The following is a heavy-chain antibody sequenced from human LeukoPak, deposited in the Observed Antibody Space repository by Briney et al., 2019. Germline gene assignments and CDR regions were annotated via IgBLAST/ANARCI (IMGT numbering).Heavy chain of an antibody. J-gene: IGHJ3*02. D-gene: IGHD3-22*01. CDR1: GFTFSSYG. V-gene: IGHV3-30*02. Sequence: GGSLRLSCAASGFTFSSYGMHWVRQAPGKGLEWVAVIWYDGSNRYYADSVKGRFTISRDNSKNTLYLQMNSLRAEDTAVYYCAKDYDSSGYYFAFDIWGQGTMVTVSS. CDR2: IWYDGSNR. CDR3: AKDYDSSGYYFAFDI.